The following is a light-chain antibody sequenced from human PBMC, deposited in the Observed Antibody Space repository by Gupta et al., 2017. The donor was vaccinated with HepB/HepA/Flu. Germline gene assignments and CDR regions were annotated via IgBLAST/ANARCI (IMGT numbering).Light chain of an antibody. CDR3: TYQDSSGNRV. V-gene: IGLV3-19*01. CDR2: GKN. CDR1: SLRSYY. Sequence: SSELTQDPAVSVALGQTVRITCQGDSLRSYYASWYQQKPGQAPVLVIYGKNNRPSGLPGRFAASSSGTTAFLTITGAQAEDDAYYYCTYQDSSGNRVFGGGTKLTVL. J-gene: IGLJ2*01.